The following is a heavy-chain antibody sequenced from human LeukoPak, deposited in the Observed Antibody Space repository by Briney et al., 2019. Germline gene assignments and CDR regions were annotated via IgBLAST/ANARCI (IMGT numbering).Heavy chain of an antibody. J-gene: IGHJ4*02. V-gene: IGHV4-39*01. D-gene: IGHD3-3*01. CDR3: ASRTSITIFGVIHDY. CDR2: IYYSGSI. CDR1: GGSISSSSYY. Sequence: PSETLSLTCTVSGGSISSSSYYWGWIRQPPGKGPEWIGSIYYSGSIYYNPSLKSRVTISVDTSKNQFSLKLSSVTAADTAVYYCASRTSITIFGVIHDYWGQGTLVTVSS.